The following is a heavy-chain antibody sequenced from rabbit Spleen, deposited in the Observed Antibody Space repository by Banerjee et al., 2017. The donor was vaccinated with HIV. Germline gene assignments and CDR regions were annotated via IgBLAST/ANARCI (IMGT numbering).Heavy chain of an antibody. D-gene: IGHD7-1*01. Sequence: QSLEESGGDLVKPGASLTLTCTASGFSFSDSYWICWVRQAPGKGLEWIACTYAGPSGSTYSAIWAKGRFTISKTSSTTVTLQMTSLTAADTATYFCARDTGTSFSTYGMDLWGPGTLVTVS. CDR1: GFSFSDSYW. V-gene: IGHV1S40*01. CDR3: ARDTGTSFSTYGMDL. CDR2: TYAGPSGST. J-gene: IGHJ6*01.